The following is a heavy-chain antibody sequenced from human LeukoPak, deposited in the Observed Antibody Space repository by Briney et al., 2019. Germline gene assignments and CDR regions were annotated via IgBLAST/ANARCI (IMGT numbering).Heavy chain of an antibody. V-gene: IGHV3-23*01. CDR3: AKRGYDTSGYYGYFDY. Sequence: GGSLRLSCAASGFTFSTYAMSWVRQAPGKGLERVSVISGSGGSTYYADSVEGRFIISRDNSKNTLYLQMNSLRVEDTAAYYCAKRGYDTSGYYGYFDYWGQGTLVTVSS. D-gene: IGHD3-22*01. J-gene: IGHJ4*02. CDR1: GFTFSTYA. CDR2: ISGSGGST.